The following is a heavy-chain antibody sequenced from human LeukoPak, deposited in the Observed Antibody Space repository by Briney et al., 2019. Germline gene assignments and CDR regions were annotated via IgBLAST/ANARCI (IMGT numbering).Heavy chain of an antibody. CDR2: ISSSGSTI. CDR1: GFTFSDYY. Sequence: PGGSLRLSCAASGFTFSDYYMSWIRQAPGKGLEWVSYISSSGSTIYYADSVKGRFTISRDNAKNSLYLQMNSLRAEDTAVYYCARAPYYYDSSGYLPVYYFDYWGQGTLVTVSS. V-gene: IGHV3-11*04. J-gene: IGHJ4*02. D-gene: IGHD3-22*01. CDR3: ARAPYYYDSSGYLPVYYFDY.